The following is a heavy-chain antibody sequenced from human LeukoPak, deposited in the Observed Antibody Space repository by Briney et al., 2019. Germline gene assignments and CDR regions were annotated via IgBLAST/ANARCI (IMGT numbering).Heavy chain of an antibody. J-gene: IGHJ5*02. CDR2: INPNSGGT. V-gene: IGHV1-2*04. CDR3: ARSTHGSSWDERGNWFDP. D-gene: IGHD6-13*01. CDR1: GYTFTGYY. Sequence: ASVKVPCKASGYTFTGYYMHWVRQAPGQGLEWMGWINPNSGGTNYAQKFQGWVTMTRDTSISTAYMELSRLRSDDTAVYYCARSTHGSSWDERGNWFDPWGQGTLVTVSS.